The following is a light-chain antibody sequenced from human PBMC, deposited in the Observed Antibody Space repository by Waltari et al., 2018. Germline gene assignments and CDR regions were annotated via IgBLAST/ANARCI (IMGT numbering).Light chain of an antibody. CDR3: SSYSDSWL. CDR2: EVS. V-gene: IGLV2-14*01. J-gene: IGLJ2*01. Sequence: QSALTQPASVSGSPGESITISCSGDIRDISGYAYVSWYQHPPGKAPQLILYEVSHRPAGVSNRFSGSKSGNTASLTISGLQAEDEADYYCSSYSDSWLFGGGTQLTVL. CDR1: IRDISGYAY.